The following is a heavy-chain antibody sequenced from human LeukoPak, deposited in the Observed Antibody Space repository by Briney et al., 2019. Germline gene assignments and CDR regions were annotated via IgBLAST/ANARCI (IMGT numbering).Heavy chain of an antibody. J-gene: IGHJ4*02. V-gene: IGHV4-61*01. CDR2: ICYSGST. Sequence: PSETLSLTCTVSGGSVSSGRYYWSWIRQPPGKGLEWIGYICYSGSTNYHPSLKSRVTISVDTSKNQFSLKLSSVTAADTAVYYCARMYYYGSGSYYTLIDYWGQGTLVTVSS. CDR1: GGSVSSGRYY. D-gene: IGHD3-10*01. CDR3: ARMYYYGSGSYYTLIDY.